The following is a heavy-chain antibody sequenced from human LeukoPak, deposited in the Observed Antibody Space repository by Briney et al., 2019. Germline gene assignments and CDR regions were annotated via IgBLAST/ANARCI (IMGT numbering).Heavy chain of an antibody. CDR2: ISYDGSNK. D-gene: IGHD3-22*01. V-gene: IGHV3-30*04. CDR3: ARDHYYDSSGYCDY. J-gene: IGHJ4*02. CDR1: GFTFSSYA. Sequence: GRSLRLSCAASGFTFSSYAMHWVRQAPGKGLERVAVISYDGSNKYYADSVKGRFTISRDNSKNTLYLQMNSLRAEDTAVYYCARDHYYDSSGYCDYWGQGTLVTVSS.